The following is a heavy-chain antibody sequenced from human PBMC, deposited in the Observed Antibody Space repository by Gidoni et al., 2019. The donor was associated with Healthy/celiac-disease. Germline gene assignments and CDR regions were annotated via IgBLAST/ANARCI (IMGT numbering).Heavy chain of an antibody. J-gene: IGHJ4*02. CDR3: ARGGIVVPAAMLSGFDY. CDR2: SIPIFGTA. CDR1: GGTFSSYA. V-gene: IGHV1-69*01. Sequence: QVQLVQSGAEVKKPGSSVKVSCKASGGTFSSYAISWVRQAPGQGLEWMGGSIPIFGTANYAQKFQGRVTITADESTSTAYMELSSLRSEDTAVYYCARGGIVVPAAMLSGFDYWGQGTLVTVSS. D-gene: IGHD2-2*01.